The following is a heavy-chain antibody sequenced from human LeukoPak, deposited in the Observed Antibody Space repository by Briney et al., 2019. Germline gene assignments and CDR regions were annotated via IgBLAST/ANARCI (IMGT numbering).Heavy chain of an antibody. Sequence: ASVKVSCKPFGYTFTSYGITWVRQAPGQGLEWMGWISAYNGNTNYAQEFQGRVTMSTDTSTSTAYMELRSLKSDDTAVYYCARGGDYEYFQHWGQGTLVTVSS. D-gene: IGHD4-17*01. CDR1: GYTFTSYG. J-gene: IGHJ1*01. CDR3: ARGGDYEYFQH. CDR2: ISAYNGNT. V-gene: IGHV1-18*01.